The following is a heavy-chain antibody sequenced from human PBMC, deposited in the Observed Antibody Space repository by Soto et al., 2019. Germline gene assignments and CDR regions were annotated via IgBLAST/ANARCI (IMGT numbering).Heavy chain of an antibody. CDR1: GGSIRSSSYY. V-gene: IGHV4-39*01. D-gene: IGHD6-19*01. J-gene: IGHJ4*02. CDR2: FYYSGST. CDR3: ARQVVDGTVAGAGSFDY. Sequence: SETLSLTCTVSGGSIRSSSYYWGWIRQPPGKGLEWIGSFYYSGSTYYNPSLKSRVTISVDTSENHFSLRLSSVTAADTAVYYCARQVVDGTVAGAGSFDYWGQGTLVTVSS.